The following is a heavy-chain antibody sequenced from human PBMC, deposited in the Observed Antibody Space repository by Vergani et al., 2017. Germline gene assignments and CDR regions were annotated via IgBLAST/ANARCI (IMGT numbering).Heavy chain of an antibody. J-gene: IGHJ6*03. Sequence: QVQLLQSGAEVKKPGSSVKVSCKASGGTFSSYAISWVRQAPGQGLEWMGGIIPIFGTANYAQKFQGRVTITADESTSTAYMELSSLRSEDTAVYYCARVEALQYKGYYYYYYMDVWGKGTTVTVSS. CDR2: IIPIFGTA. CDR1: GGTFSSYA. CDR3: ARVEALQYKGYYYYYYMDV. D-gene: IGHD4-11*01. V-gene: IGHV1-69*01.